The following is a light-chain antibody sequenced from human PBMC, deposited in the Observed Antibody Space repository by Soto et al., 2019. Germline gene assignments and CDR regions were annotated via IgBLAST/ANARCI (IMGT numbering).Light chain of an antibody. Sequence: DIQLTQSPSFLSASVGDRVTITCRASQGISSYLAWYQQKPGKAPKLLIYAASNLQSGVPSRFSGSGSGTEFTLIISSLQPEDFATYYFQQLNSYPLTFGPGTKVDIK. CDR3: QQLNSYPLT. CDR2: AAS. CDR1: QGISSY. V-gene: IGKV1-9*01. J-gene: IGKJ3*01.